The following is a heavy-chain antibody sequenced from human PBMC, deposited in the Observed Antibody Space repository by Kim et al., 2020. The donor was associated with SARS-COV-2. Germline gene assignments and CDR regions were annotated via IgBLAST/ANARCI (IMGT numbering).Heavy chain of an antibody. D-gene: IGHD2-2*01. CDR2: INPSGGST. CDR1: GYTFTSYY. CDR3: ARALTFLRAFPRVVPPGY. J-gene: IGHJ4*02. V-gene: IGHV1-46*01. Sequence: ASVKVSCKASGYTFTSYYMHWVRQAPGQGLEWMGIINPSGGSTSYAQKFQGRVTMTRDTSTSTVYMELSSLRSEDTAVYYCARALTFLRAFPRVVPPGYWGQGTLVTVSS.